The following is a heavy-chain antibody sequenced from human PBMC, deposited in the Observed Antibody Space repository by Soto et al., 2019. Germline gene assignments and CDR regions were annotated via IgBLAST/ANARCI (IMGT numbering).Heavy chain of an antibody. CDR2: IFPLTDIP. CDR3: ARGPLVVLNYFES. CDR1: GGTFRNYP. J-gene: IGHJ4*02. Sequence: QVQLVQSGTEVKKPGSSVKVSCKASGGTFRNYPINWVRQAPGQGLEWMGSIFPLTDIPDYAQNFQVRLTXXXDXXTSTAYMELSSLTSDDTAMYFCARGPLVVLNYFESWGQGTLVTVSS. V-gene: IGHV1-69*02.